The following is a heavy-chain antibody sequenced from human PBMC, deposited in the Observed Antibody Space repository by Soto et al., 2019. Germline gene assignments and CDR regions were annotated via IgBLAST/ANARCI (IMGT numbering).Heavy chain of an antibody. J-gene: IGHJ4*02. Sequence: QVQLVESGGGVVQPGRSLRLSCAASGFSFSAFGMHWVRQAPGKGLEWIAVISNDGKSEHYADSVKGRFTISRDNSKNTFYLQMNSLSVEDTAVYYCAKTITTVGVCSTGRGALLDNWGQGILVSVSS. V-gene: IGHV3-30*18. CDR3: AKTITTVGVCSTGRGALLDN. CDR1: GFSFSAFG. CDR2: ISNDGKSE. D-gene: IGHD3-3*01.